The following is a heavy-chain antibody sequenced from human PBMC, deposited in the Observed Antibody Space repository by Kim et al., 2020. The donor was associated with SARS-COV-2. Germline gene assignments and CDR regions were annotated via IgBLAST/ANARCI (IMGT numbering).Heavy chain of an antibody. V-gene: IGHV3-23*01. J-gene: IGHJ4*02. D-gene: IGHD3-10*01. Sequence: SVKRRFTISRDNSQNTLFLQMSSLGPEDTAIYYCARGRYGSGSYFNVGDYWGPGTLVTVSS. CDR3: ARGRYGSGSYFNVGDY.